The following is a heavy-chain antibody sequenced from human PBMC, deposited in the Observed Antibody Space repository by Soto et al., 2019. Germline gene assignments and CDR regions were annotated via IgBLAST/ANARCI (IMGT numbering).Heavy chain of an antibody. D-gene: IGHD6-13*01. V-gene: IGHV5-51*01. Sequence: GEALEISCKGSGYKFTRQWIGGVRQMPGKGLEWMGIIYPGDSDTRYSPSFQGQVTISADKSISTAYLQWSSLKASDTAMYYCARTTIAAAGQNWFDPWGQGTLVTVSS. J-gene: IGHJ5*02. CDR3: ARTTIAAAGQNWFDP. CDR2: IYPGDSDT. CDR1: GYKFTRQW.